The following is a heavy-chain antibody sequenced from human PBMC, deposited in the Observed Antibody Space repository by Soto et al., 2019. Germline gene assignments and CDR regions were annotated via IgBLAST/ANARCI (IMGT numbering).Heavy chain of an antibody. D-gene: IGHD6-6*01. CDR2: ISGSGGST. V-gene: IGHV3-23*01. CDR1: GFTFRSYA. CDR3: AKDRAARPSYYYYGMDV. Sequence: GGSLRPSCAASGFTFRSYAMSWVRQAPGKGLEWVSAISGSGGSTYYADSVKGRFTITRDNSKNTLYLQMNSLRAEDTAVYYCAKDRAARPSYYYYGMDVWGQGTTVTVSS. J-gene: IGHJ6*02.